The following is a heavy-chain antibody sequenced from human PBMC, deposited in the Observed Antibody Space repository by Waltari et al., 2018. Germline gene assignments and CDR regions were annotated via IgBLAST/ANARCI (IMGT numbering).Heavy chain of an antibody. D-gene: IGHD6-25*01. Sequence: QLVESGGGLVQPGGSLKLSCAASGFTFSNYWLHWVRQAPGKGLLSVAHINQYGSITNYAGSVKGRFTIARDNAENALFLQMSSLRAEDTALYYCVRYSSEFLGDCWGRGTLVTVSS. CDR1: GFTFSNYW. CDR3: VRYSSEFLGDC. J-gene: IGHJ4*02. V-gene: IGHV3-74*01. CDR2: INQYGSIT.